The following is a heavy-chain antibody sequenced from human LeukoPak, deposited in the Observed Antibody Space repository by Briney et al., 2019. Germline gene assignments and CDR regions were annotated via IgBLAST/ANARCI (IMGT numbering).Heavy chain of an antibody. D-gene: IGHD6-19*01. CDR2: SSPLIHAS. CDR3: ARDLGQWMSQKVAYFDY. J-gene: IGHJ4*02. V-gene: IGHV1-69*04. Sequence: ASVKVSCKASGVTLSSYDISWLRQAPGHVLEWMGRSSPLIHASDYAPKFQGRLTITADKSTSTAYMELSNLKSEDTAVYYCARDLGQWMSQKVAYFDYWGQGTLVTVSS. CDR1: GVTLSSYD.